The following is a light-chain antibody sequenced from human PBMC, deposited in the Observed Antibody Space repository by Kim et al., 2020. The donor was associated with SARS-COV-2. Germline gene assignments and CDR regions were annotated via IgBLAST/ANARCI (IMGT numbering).Light chain of an antibody. J-gene: IGLJ2*01. V-gene: IGLV3-19*01. CDR1: SLRSYY. CDR2: GKN. CDR3: NSRDSNDYVV. Sequence: VALGQTVRITCQGDSLRSYYATWYQQKPGQAPKVVIYGKNNRPSGVPDRFSGSSSGNTAYLTITGTQAGDEADYYCNSRDSNDYVVFGGGTKVTVL.